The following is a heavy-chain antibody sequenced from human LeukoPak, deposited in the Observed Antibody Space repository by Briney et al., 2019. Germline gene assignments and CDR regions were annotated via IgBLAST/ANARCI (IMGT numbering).Heavy chain of an antibody. Sequence: GGSLRLSCAASGFTFSSYGMHWVRRAPGKGLEGVAVIWFDGSNKYYADSVKGRFTISRDNSKNTLYLQMNSLRAEDTAVYYCARLYCSDGSCYSGYFDYWGQGTLVTVSS. D-gene: IGHD2-15*01. CDR1: GFTFSSYG. V-gene: IGHV3-33*01. CDR2: IWFDGSNK. CDR3: ARLYCSDGSCYSGYFDY. J-gene: IGHJ4*02.